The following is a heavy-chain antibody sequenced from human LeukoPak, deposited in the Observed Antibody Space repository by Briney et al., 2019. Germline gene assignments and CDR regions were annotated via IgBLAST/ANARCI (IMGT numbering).Heavy chain of an antibody. CDR3: ARFAGLTHSSSWYNDY. J-gene: IGHJ4*02. CDR2: IKQDGSEK. V-gene: IGHV3-7*01. CDR1: GFTFSSYL. D-gene: IGHD6-13*01. Sequence: GGSLRLSCAASGFTFSSYLMSWVRQAPGKGLEWVANIKQDGSEKCYVDSVKGRFTISRDNAKNSLYLQMNSLRAEDTAVYYCARFAGLTHSSSWYNDYWGQGTLVTVSS.